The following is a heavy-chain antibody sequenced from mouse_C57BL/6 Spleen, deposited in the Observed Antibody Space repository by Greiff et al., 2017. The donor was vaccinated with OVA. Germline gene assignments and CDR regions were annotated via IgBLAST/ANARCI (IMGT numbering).Heavy chain of an antibody. V-gene: IGHV3-6*01. CDR3: AWGGYYGDY. CDR2: ISYDGSN. D-gene: IGHD1-1*01. CDR1: GYSITSGYY. Sequence: EVKLQESGPGLVKPSQSLSLTCSVTGYSITSGYYWNWIRQFPGNKLEWMGYISYDGSNNYNPSLKNRISITRDTSKNQFFLKLNSVTTEDTATYYCAWGGYYGDYWGQGTTLTVSS. J-gene: IGHJ2*01.